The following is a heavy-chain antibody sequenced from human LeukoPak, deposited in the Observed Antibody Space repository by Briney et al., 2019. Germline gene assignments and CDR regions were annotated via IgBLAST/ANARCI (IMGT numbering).Heavy chain of an antibody. Sequence: GGSLRLSCEATGFILSNYWMAWIRQAPGKGLEWVANIKEDGTDKNYVDSMRGRFTISRDNAKNSLYLQMNSLRVEDTAVYYCARDAGYGYDRFDYWGQGTQVTVSS. CDR2: IKEDGTDK. V-gene: IGHV3-7*01. J-gene: IGHJ4*02. D-gene: IGHD5-18*01. CDR1: GFILSNYW. CDR3: ARDAGYGYDRFDY.